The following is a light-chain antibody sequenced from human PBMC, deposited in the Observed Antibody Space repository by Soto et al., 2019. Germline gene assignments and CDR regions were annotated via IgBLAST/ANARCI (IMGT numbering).Light chain of an antibody. CDR3: QQRSNWPPGVYT. CDR2: DAS. J-gene: IGKJ2*01. V-gene: IGKV3-11*01. Sequence: EIVLTQSPATLSLSPGERATLSCRASQSVSSYLAWYQQKPGQAPRLLIYDASNRATGIPARFSGSGSGTDFTLTISSLEPEDFAVYYCQQRSNWPPGVYTFGQGTKLVIK. CDR1: QSVSSY.